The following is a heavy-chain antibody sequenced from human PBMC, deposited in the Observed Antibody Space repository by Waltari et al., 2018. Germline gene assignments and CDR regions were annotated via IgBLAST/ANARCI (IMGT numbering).Heavy chain of an antibody. D-gene: IGHD3-3*01. J-gene: IGHJ4*02. Sequence: EVQLLESGGGLVQPGGSLRLSCAASGFTFSSYAMSWVRQAPGTGLEWVSAIRGRGGSTSYADSGKGRFTISRDNSKNTLYLKMNSLRAEDTAVYYCAKLKEDDVWSGYYGVFDYWGQGTLVTVSS. CDR2: IRGRGGST. CDR1: GFTFSSYA. CDR3: AKLKEDDVWSGYYGVFDY. V-gene: IGHV3-23*01.